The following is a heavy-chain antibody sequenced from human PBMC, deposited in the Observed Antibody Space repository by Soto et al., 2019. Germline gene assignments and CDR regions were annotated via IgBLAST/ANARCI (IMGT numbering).Heavy chain of an antibody. CDR1: GFPISSPYS. CDR2: ISHTGTT. Sequence: PXVTLSLTSLVSGFPISSPYSWRCIRQPPGKGLEWIGSISHTGTTSYSPSLTSRVSISVDTSKNQVSLKLTSVTAADTAVYFCARVTMVIRDSDHFGVDVWGHGTTVTVSS. CDR3: ARVTMVIRDSDHFGVDV. J-gene: IGHJ6*02. D-gene: IGHD4-17*01. V-gene: IGHV4-38-2*02.